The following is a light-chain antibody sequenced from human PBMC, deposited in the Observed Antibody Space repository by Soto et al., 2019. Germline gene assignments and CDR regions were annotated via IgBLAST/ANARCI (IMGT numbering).Light chain of an antibody. V-gene: IGKV3-11*01. CDR1: QSISTY. CDR3: QQRFRWPGMFT. CDR2: DAS. Sequence: EIVLTQSPATLSLSPGERATLSCRASQSISTYLAWYQQKPGQAPRLLINDASNRATGVPARFSGSGSGTDFTLTISSLEPEDFAVYYCQQRFRWPGMFTFGQGTKLEIK. J-gene: IGKJ2*01.